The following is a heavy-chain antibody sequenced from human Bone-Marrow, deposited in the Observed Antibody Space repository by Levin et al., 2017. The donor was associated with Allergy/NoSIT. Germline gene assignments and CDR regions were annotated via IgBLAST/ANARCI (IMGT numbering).Heavy chain of an antibody. CDR2: ISYDGSNK. D-gene: IGHD6-19*01. V-gene: IGHV3-30*18. J-gene: IGHJ4*02. Sequence: GGSLRLSCAASGFTLSNSGMHWVRQAPGKGLEWVAVISYDGSNKYYADSVKGRITISRDNSKNTLYLQMNSLRAEDTAVYYCAKANGVAGTGSFDYWGQGTLVTVSS. CDR1: GFTLSNSG. CDR3: AKANGVAGTGSFDY.